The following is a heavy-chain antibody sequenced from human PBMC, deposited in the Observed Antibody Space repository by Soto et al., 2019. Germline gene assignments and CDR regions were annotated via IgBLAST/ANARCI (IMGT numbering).Heavy chain of an antibody. Sequence: SETLSLTCAVYGGSFSGYYWTWIRQPPGKGLEWIGEINHSGSTNYNPSLKSRVTISVDTSKNQFSLKLSSVTAADTAVYYCARANSTRFDYWGQGTLVPVSS. J-gene: IGHJ4*02. D-gene: IGHD2-2*01. CDR1: GGSFSGYY. CDR3: ARANSTRFDY. V-gene: IGHV4-34*01. CDR2: INHSGST.